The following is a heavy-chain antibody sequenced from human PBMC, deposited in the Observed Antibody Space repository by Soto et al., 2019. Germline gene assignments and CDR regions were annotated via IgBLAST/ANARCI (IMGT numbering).Heavy chain of an antibody. Sequence: EVQLVESGGGLVQPGRSLRLSCAASGFTFDDYAIHWVRQAPGKGLEWVSGINCNGDATGYADSVKGRFTISRDNAKNSLFLQMNSLTTEDTAVYYCATLPLYGSGFDCWGQGTLVTVSS. CDR1: GFTFDDYA. D-gene: IGHD3-10*01. CDR2: INCNGDAT. V-gene: IGHV3-9*01. J-gene: IGHJ4*02. CDR3: ATLPLYGSGFDC.